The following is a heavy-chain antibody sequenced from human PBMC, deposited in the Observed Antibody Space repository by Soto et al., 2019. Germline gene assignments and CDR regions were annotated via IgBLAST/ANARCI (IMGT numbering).Heavy chain of an antibody. CDR1: GGSISSYY. CDR3: ARGGSDIVVVPAAIGLAYYYYYYMGV. CDR2: IYYSGST. J-gene: IGHJ6*03. Sequence: SETLSLTCTVSGGSISSYYWSWIRQPPGKGLEWIGYIYYSGSTNYNPSLKSRVTISVDTSKNQFSLKLSSVTAADTAVYYCARGGSDIVVVPAAIGLAYYYYYYMGVWGKGTTVTVSS. V-gene: IGHV4-59*01. D-gene: IGHD2-2*01.